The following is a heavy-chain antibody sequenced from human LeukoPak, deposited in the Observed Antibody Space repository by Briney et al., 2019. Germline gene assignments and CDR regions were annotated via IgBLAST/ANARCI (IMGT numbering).Heavy chain of an antibody. CDR2: INPNSGGT. D-gene: IGHD3-3*01. Sequence: ASVKVSCKASGYTFTGYYMHWVRHAPGQGLEWMGWINPNSGGTNYAQKFQGRVTMTRDTSISTAYMELSRLRSDDTAVYYCAREGTGFLEWFGWFDPWGQRTLVTVSS. CDR1: GYTFTGYY. V-gene: IGHV1-2*02. CDR3: AREGTGFLEWFGWFDP. J-gene: IGHJ5*02.